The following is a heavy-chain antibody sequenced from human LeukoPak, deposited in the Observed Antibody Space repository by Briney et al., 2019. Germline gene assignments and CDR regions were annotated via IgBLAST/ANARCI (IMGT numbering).Heavy chain of an antibody. CDR1: GGSISSYY. J-gene: IGHJ4*02. Sequence: SETLSLTCTVSGGSISSYYWSWIRQPAGKGLEWIGRIYTSGSTNYNPSLKSRVTMSVDTSKNQFSLKLSSVTAADTAVDYCARARGRNSWLTFYFWGQGTLVTVSS. V-gene: IGHV4-4*07. CDR3: ARARGRNSWLTFYF. D-gene: IGHD6-13*01. CDR2: IYTSGST.